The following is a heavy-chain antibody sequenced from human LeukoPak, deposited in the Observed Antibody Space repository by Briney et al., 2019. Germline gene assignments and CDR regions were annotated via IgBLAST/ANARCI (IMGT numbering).Heavy chain of an antibody. Sequence: GGSPRLSCAASGFTLSDYSMNWVRQAPGKGLEWVSSISSSSNYIYYADSVKGRFTISRDNAKNSLHLQINSLRAEDTAVYYCAKSGQRRCSGGSCYPYYFDYWGQGTLVTVSS. CDR3: AKSGQRRCSGGSCYPYYFDY. V-gene: IGHV3-21*01. D-gene: IGHD2-15*01. CDR1: GFTLSDYS. J-gene: IGHJ4*02. CDR2: ISSSSNYI.